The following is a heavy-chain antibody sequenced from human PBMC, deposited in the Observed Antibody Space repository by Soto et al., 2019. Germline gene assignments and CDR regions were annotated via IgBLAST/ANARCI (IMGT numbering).Heavy chain of an antibody. V-gene: IGHV3-23*01. Sequence: LXLSCKSSGFSFQHFVINWFRQAPGKGLEWVSIIGGTGQYTFYADSVRGRFTFSRDNSENTVYLEMNSLRAEDTAIYFCAKGGTSHIYGIDVWGPGTTVTVSS. CDR3: AKGGTSHIYGIDV. CDR2: IGGTGQYT. J-gene: IGHJ6*02. D-gene: IGHD2-2*01. CDR1: GFSFQHFV.